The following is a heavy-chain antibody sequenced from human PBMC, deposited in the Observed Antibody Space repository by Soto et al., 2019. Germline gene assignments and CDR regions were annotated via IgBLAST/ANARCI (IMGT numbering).Heavy chain of an antibody. Sequence: SETLSLTCTVSGGSISSGGYYWRWIRQHPGKGLEWIGYIDYSGSTYYNPSLKSRVTISVDTSKNQFSLKLSSLTAADTAVYYCARGIVRATTGHWYFDLWGRGTLVTVSS. CDR3: ARGIVRATTGHWYFDL. J-gene: IGHJ2*01. CDR1: GGSISSGGYY. CDR2: IDYSGST. D-gene: IGHD1-26*01. V-gene: IGHV4-31*03.